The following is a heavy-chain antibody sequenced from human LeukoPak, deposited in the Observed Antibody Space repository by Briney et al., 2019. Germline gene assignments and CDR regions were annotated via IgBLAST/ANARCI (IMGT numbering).Heavy chain of an antibody. CDR2: FIPIFGSP. CDR1: VPTFTSYA. V-gene: IGHV1-69*05. D-gene: IGHD3-22*01. J-gene: IGHJ3*02. Sequence: VASVKVSCKASVPTFTSYAIHWVRQAPGQGLEWMGGFIPIFGSPTYAQNFQGRVTFTTDESRYTAYMELINLKSDDTAVYYCAGFFYDSSGDAFDIWGQGTMVTVSS. CDR3: AGFFYDSSGDAFDI.